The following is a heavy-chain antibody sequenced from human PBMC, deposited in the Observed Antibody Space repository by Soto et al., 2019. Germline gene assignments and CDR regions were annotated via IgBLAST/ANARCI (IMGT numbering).Heavy chain of an antibody. D-gene: IGHD3-16*01. J-gene: IGHJ4*02. CDR1: GGSFSGYY. CDR3: ASRPLSIWGCYGY. CDR2: INHSGST. V-gene: IGHV4-34*01. Sequence: QVQLQQWGAGLLKPSETLSLTCAVYGGSFSGYYWSWIRQPPGKGLEWIGEINHSGSTNYNPSLKSRVTISVDTSKNQFSLKLSSVTAADTAVYFCASRPLSIWGCYGYWGQGTLVTVSS.